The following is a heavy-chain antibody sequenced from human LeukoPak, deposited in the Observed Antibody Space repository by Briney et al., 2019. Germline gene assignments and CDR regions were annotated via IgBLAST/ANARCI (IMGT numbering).Heavy chain of an antibody. Sequence: GESLQISCKGSGSIFTTYWIGGVRQLPGKGLEWMGIIYPGDSDTRYSTSFQGQVTISADKSITTAYLQWSSLKASDSAIYYCARQPSNTGFDYWGQGTLVTVSS. CDR3: ARQPSNTGFDY. CDR1: GSIFTTYW. V-gene: IGHV5-51*01. CDR2: IYPGDSDT. D-gene: IGHD1-14*01. J-gene: IGHJ4*02.